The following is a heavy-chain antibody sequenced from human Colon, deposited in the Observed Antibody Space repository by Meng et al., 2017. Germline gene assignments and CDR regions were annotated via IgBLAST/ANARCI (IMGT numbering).Heavy chain of an antibody. J-gene: IGHJ5*02. D-gene: IGHD2-21*02. Sequence: QGQLQESGPGRVRPSETLAPTCTVSGGSVSSGDYYWSWIRQPPGKGLEWLGYVYYTGNTNYNPSLKNRVTISLDTSNNQFSLKLTSMTAADAAIYYCARVNGDFDEAWFDPWGQGTLVTVSS. CDR2: VYYTGNT. CDR3: ARVNGDFDEAWFDP. V-gene: IGHV4-61*08. CDR1: GGSVSSGDYY.